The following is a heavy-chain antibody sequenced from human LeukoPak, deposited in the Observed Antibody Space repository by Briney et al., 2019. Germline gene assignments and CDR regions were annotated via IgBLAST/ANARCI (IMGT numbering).Heavy chain of an antibody. J-gene: IGHJ4*02. V-gene: IGHV4-39*07. CDR1: GGSISSSSYY. D-gene: IGHD3-22*01. CDR2: IYYSGST. Sequence: PSETLSLTCTVSGGSISSSSYYWGWIRQPPGKGLEWIGSIYYSGSTNYNPSLKSRVTISVDTSKNQFSLKLSSVTAADTAVYYCARSPSGYYYWLNYWGQGTLVTVSS. CDR3: ARSPSGYYYWLNY.